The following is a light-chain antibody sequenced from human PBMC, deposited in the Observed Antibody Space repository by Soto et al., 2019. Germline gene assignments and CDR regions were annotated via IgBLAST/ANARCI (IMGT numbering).Light chain of an antibody. CDR1: QSISNW. CDR2: KAS. V-gene: IGKV1-5*03. Sequence: DIQMTPSPSTLSASVVDRVTITCRASQSISNWLAWYQQKPGKAPKLLIYKASSLESGVPSRFSGSGSGTEFTLTISSLQPDDFATYYCQQYNSSFGQGTKVDIK. CDR3: QQYNSS. J-gene: IGKJ2*01.